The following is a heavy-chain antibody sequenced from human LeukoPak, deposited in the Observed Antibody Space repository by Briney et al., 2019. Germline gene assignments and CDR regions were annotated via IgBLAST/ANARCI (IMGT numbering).Heavy chain of an antibody. V-gene: IGHV3-7*01. CDR3: AELGITMIGGV. J-gene: IGHJ6*04. Sequence: GGSLRLSCAASGFTFNSYWMSWVRQAPGKGLDWVGNIKQDGSETYYADSLKGRFTISRDNAKNSLYLQMNSLRAEDTAVYYCAELGITMIGGVWGKGTTVTISS. D-gene: IGHD3-10*02. CDR2: IKQDGSET. CDR1: GFTFNSYW.